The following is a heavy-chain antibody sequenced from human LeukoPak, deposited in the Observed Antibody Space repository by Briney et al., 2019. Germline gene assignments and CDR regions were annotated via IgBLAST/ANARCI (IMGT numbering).Heavy chain of an antibody. CDR3: ARARPSIVVVTPIADAFDI. D-gene: IGHD2-21*02. Sequence: GASVKVSCKASGGTFSSYAISWVRQAPGQGLEWMGGIIPIFGTANYAQKFTITADESTSTAYMELSSLRSEDTAVYYCARARPSIVVVTPIADAFDIWGQGTMVTVSS. CDR2: IIPIFGTA. J-gene: IGHJ3*02. V-gene: IGHV1-69*13. CDR1: GGTFSSYA.